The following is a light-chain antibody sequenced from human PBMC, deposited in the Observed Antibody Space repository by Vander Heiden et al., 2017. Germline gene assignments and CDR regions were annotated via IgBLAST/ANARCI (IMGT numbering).Light chain of an antibody. Sequence: EIGMTQSPLSLPVTPGEPASISCTSSQSLLHSNGYNYLDWYLQKPGQSPQLLIYLGSNRASGVPDRFSGSGSGTDFTLKISRVEAEDVGVYYCMQAIQTPGTLGKGTKVKSN. CDR1: QSLLHSNGYNY. CDR3: MQAIQTPGT. J-gene: IGKJ1*01. V-gene: IGKV2-28*01. CDR2: LGS.